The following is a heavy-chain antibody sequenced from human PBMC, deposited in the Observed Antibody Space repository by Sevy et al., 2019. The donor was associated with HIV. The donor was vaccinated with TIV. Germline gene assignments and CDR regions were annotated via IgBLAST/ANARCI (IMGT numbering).Heavy chain of an antibody. V-gene: IGHV3-48*03. CDR3: ARVGYCSGGSCYSAFDI. CDR2: ISSSGSTI. D-gene: IGHD2-15*01. CDR1: GFTFSSYE. Sequence: GGSLRLSCAASGFTFSSYEMNWVRQAPGKGLEWVSYISSSGSTIYYADSVKGRFTISRDNAKNSLYLQMNSLRAEDTAVYYCARVGYCSGGSCYSAFDIWGQGTMVTVSS. J-gene: IGHJ3*02.